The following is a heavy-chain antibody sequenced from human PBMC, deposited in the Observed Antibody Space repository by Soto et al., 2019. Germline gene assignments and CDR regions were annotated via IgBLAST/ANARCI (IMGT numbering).Heavy chain of an antibody. J-gene: IGHJ4*02. CDR1: GCTFASYA. CDR3: ARDPPPPDY. V-gene: IGHV1-18*01. CDR2: ISAYNGNT. Sequence: QVQLVQSRAKVKKPGASVKVSCKACGCTFASYAISWMRQAPGQGLEWMGWISAYNGNTNYAQKVQGRVTMTTDTSTSTAYMELRSLRSDDTAVYYCARDPPPPDYWGQGTLVTVSS.